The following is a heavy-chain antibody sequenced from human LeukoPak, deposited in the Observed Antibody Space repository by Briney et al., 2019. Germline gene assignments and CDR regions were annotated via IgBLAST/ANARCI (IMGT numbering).Heavy chain of an antibody. CDR3: AKDKQQLAYFDY. J-gene: IGHJ4*02. V-gene: IGHV3-53*01. CDR2: IYSGGSST. Sequence: GGSLRLSCTASGFTVSTNYMSWVRQAPGKGLEWVSVIYSGGSSTYYADSVKGRFTVSRDNFQNTLYLQMNSLRAEDTAVYYCAKDKQQLAYFDYWGQGTLVTVSS. CDR1: GFTVSTNY. D-gene: IGHD6-13*01.